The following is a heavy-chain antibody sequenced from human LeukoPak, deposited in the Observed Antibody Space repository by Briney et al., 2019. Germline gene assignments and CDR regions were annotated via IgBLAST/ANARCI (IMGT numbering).Heavy chain of an antibody. CDR3: ARGGGSSTPNYYYYYMDV. V-gene: IGHV4-61*02. CDR2: IYTTGST. CDR1: AGSMNIGTYY. Sequence: PSETLSLTCTVSAGSMNIGTYYWNWIRQPAGKGLEWIGRIYTTGSTNYNPSLKNRVTMSVDTSKNQFSLILNSVTAADTAVYYCARGGGSSTPNYYYYYMDVWGKGTTVTVSS. D-gene: IGHD3-16*01. J-gene: IGHJ6*03.